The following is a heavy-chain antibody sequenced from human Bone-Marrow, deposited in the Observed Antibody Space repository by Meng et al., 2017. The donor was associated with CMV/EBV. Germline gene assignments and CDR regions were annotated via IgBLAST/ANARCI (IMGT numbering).Heavy chain of an antibody. D-gene: IGHD1-1*01. Sequence: ASVKVSCKASGYTFITYGVSWVRQAPGQGLEWVGWINPYNGDTDFAQNFQGRVTMTTDTSTTTAYMELRSLRSDDTAVYYCARVWNPVDYWGQGTLVTVSS. CDR1: GYTFITYG. V-gene: IGHV1-18*04. CDR3: ARVWNPVDY. J-gene: IGHJ4*02. CDR2: INPYNGDT.